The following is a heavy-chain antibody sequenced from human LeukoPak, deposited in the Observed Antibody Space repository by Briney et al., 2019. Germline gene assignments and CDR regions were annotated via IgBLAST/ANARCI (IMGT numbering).Heavy chain of an antibody. CDR3: ARVPYVSSAYYSPLDF. CDR2: INPNSGGT. V-gene: IGHV1-2*02. J-gene: IGHJ4*02. CDR1: GYSFNDYY. D-gene: IGHD3-22*01. Sequence: ASVTVSCKASGYSFNDYYIHWVRQAPGQGLEWMGWINPNSGGTNYAQKFQGRVTITRDTSISTAYMELSRLRSDDTAVYYCARVPYVSSAYYSPLDFWGQGTLVTVSS.